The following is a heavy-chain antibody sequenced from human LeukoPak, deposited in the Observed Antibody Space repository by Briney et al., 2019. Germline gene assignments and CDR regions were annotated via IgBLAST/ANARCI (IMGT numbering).Heavy chain of an antibody. CDR2: ISGGGDIT. CDR1: GFNFANHA. J-gene: IGHJ4*02. Sequence: GGSLRLSCAASGFNFANHAMSCVRQTPGKGLEWVSAISGGGDITYYADSVTGRFTISRDNSKDTLFLQMRSLRPGDTAVYYCVREDTPATANYWGQGTLVTISS. D-gene: IGHD2-21*02. V-gene: IGHV3-23*01. CDR3: VREDTPATANY.